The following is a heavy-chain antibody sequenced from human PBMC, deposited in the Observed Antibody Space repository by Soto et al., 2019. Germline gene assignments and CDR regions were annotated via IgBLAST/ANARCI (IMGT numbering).Heavy chain of an antibody. J-gene: IGHJ4*02. D-gene: IGHD3-22*01. CDR2: VNDVGRP. V-gene: IGHV4-34*01. CDR1: GGSFSAYY. Sequence: QVQLQQWGAGLLKPSETLSLTCAVYGGSFSAYYWSWIRQPPGKGLEWIGEVNDVGRPNYSVSLKSRLTISLYTSKNQFSLKLSSVTAADTAVYYCARLGYYHSGGPPWGQGTLVTVSS. CDR3: ARLGYYHSGGPP.